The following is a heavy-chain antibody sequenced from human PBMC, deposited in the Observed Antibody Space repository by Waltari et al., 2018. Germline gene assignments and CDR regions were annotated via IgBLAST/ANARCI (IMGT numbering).Heavy chain of an antibody. CDR1: GYTFTSHY. CDR3: ARDGTGDFDY. Sequence: QVQLVQSGAEVKKPGASVKVSCKASGYTFTSHYMHWVRQAPGQGLEWMGITNPSGGSTSYAQKFQGRVTMTRDTSTSTVYMELSSLRSEDTAVYYCARDGTGDFDYWGQGTLVTVSS. J-gene: IGHJ4*02. CDR2: TNPSGGST. V-gene: IGHV1-46*03. D-gene: IGHD3-9*01.